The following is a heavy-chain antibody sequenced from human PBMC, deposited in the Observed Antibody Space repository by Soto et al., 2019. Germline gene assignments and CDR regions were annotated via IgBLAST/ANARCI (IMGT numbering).Heavy chain of an antibody. V-gene: IGHV4-59*01. Sequence: PSETLSLTCTVSGGSISSYYWSWIRQPPGKGLEWIGYIYYSGSTNYNPSLKSRVTISVDTSKNQFSLKLSSVTAADTAVYYCARVPGGQQLLGGGYYYYGMDVWGQGTTVTVSS. CDR1: GGSISSYY. CDR3: ARVPGGQQLLGGGYYYYGMDV. CDR2: IYYSGST. J-gene: IGHJ6*02. D-gene: IGHD6-13*01.